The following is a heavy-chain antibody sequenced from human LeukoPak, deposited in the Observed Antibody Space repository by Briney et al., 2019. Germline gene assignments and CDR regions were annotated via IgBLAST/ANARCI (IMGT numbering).Heavy chain of an antibody. J-gene: IGHJ4*02. CDR2: VYYSGTP. Sequence: SETLSLTCTVSGGSISRSYYYWGWIRQPPGKGLEWIGSVYYSGTPYYNPSLKSRVTISVDTSKNQFSLKLSSVTAADTAVYYCARHKGLGYYGSGSYPFDYWGQGTLVTVSS. CDR1: GGSISRSYYY. D-gene: IGHD3-10*01. CDR3: ARHKGLGYYGSGSYPFDY. V-gene: IGHV4-39*01.